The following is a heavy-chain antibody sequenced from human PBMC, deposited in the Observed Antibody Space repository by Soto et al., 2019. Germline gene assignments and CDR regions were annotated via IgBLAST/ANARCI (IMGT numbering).Heavy chain of an antibody. V-gene: IGHV3-30-3*01. Sequence: QVQLVESGGGVVQPGRSLRLSCAASGFTFSSYAMHWVRQAPGKGLEWVAVISYDGSNKYYADSVKGRFTISRDNSKNTLYPQMNSLRAEDTAVYYCARDEDGVDYWGQGTLVTVSS. CDR1: GFTFSSYA. CDR3: ARDEDGVDY. CDR2: ISYDGSNK. J-gene: IGHJ4*02. D-gene: IGHD2-15*01.